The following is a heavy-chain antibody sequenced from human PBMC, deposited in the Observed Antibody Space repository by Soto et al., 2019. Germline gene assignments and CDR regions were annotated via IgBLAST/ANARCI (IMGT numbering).Heavy chain of an antibody. D-gene: IGHD6-19*01. CDR2: ISYDGSDK. Sequence: PRHFCAASGFTFSSYGMHWVRQAPRTGLEWGAVISYDGSDKYYADAVKGRFTNSRENSKNTLYLQMNSLRAEDTAVYYCAKAKLAVAGTIGDWGHGTLVTVSS. J-gene: IGHJ4*01. CDR3: AKAKLAVAGTIGD. V-gene: IGHV3-30*18. CDR1: GFTFSSYG.